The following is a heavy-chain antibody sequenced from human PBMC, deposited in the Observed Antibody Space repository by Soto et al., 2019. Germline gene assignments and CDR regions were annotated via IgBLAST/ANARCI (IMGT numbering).Heavy chain of an antibody. CDR3: ARSPGYCSGGSCYVRYYFDY. Sequence: SETLSLTCTVSGGSISSSSYYWGWIRQPPGKGLEWIGSIYYSGSTNYNPSLKSRVTISVDTSKNQFSLKLSSVTAADTAVYYCARSPGYCSGGSCYVRYYFDYWGQGTLVTVSS. CDR1: GGSISSSSYY. J-gene: IGHJ4*02. CDR2: IYYSGST. V-gene: IGHV4-39*07. D-gene: IGHD2-15*01.